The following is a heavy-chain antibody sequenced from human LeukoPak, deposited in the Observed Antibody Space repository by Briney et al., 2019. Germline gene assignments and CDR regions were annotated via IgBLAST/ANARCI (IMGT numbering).Heavy chain of an antibody. Sequence: SETLSLTCTVSGGSVSSGSYYWSWIRQPPGKGLEWIGYIYYSGSTNYNPSLKSRVTISVDTSKNQFSLKLSSVTAADTAVYYCARGYDSSAYYPFNYWGQGTLVTVSS. J-gene: IGHJ4*02. V-gene: IGHV4-61*01. D-gene: IGHD3-22*01. CDR3: ARGYDSSAYYPFNY. CDR2: IYYSGST. CDR1: GGSVSSGSYY.